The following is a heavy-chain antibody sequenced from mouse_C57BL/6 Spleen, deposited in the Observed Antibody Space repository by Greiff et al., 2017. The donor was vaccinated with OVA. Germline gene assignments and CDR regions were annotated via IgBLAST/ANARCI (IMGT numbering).Heavy chain of an antibody. V-gene: IGHV1-22*01. CDR3: ASLYYGNSYWYFDV. CDR1: GYTFTDYN. J-gene: IGHJ1*03. CDR2: INPNNGGT. D-gene: IGHD2-1*01. Sequence: EVQLQQSGPELVKPGASVKMSCKASGYTFTDYNMHWVKQSHGKSLEWIGYINPNNGGTSYNQKFKGKATLTVNKSSSTAYMELRSLTSEDSAVYYCASLYYGNSYWYFDVWGTGTTVTVSS.